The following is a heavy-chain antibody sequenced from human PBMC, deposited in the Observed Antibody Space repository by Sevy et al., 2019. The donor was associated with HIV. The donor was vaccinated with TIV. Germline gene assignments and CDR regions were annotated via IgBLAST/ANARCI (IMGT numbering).Heavy chain of an antibody. Sequence: SETLSLTCTVSGGSISSYYWSWIRQPPGKGLEWIGYIYYSGSTNYNPSLKSRVTISVDTSKNQFSLKLSSVTAADTAVYYCASMWGELGVYYFYYWGQGTLVTVSS. J-gene: IGHJ4*02. D-gene: IGHD3-10*02. V-gene: IGHV4-59*01. CDR1: GGSISSYY. CDR2: IYYSGST. CDR3: ASMWGELGVYYFYY.